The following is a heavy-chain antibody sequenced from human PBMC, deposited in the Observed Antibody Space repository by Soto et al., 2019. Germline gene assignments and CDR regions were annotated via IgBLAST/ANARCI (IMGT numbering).Heavy chain of an antibody. V-gene: IGHV4-31*03. D-gene: IGHD3-16*02. Sequence: SETLSLTCTVSGGSISSGGYYWSWIRQHPGKGLEWIGYIYYSGSTYYNPSLKSRVTISVDTSKNQFSLKLSSVTAAYTSVFYCARYEYQLGELSLYRFGYFDYWGQGTLVTV. CDR3: ARYEYQLGELSLYRFGYFDY. J-gene: IGHJ4*02. CDR1: GGSISSGGYY. CDR2: IYYSGST.